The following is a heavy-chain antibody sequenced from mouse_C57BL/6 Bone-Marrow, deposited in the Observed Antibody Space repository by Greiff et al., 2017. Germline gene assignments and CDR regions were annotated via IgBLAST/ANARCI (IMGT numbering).Heavy chain of an antibody. Sequence: QVQLQQPGAELVKPGASVKLSCKASGYTFTSYWMQWVKQRPGQGLEWIGEIDPSDSYTNYNQTFKGKATLTVDTSSSTAYMQLSSLTSEDSAVYYCARENYYGSSYWFAYWGQGTLVTVSA. V-gene: IGHV1-50*01. CDR2: IDPSDSYT. J-gene: IGHJ3*01. D-gene: IGHD1-1*01. CDR3: ARENYYGSSYWFAY. CDR1: GYTFTSYW.